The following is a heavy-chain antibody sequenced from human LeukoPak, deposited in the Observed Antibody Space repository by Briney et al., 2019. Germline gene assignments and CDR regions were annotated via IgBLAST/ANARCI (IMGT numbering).Heavy chain of an antibody. D-gene: IGHD2-15*01. CDR2: IIPVLGIA. CDR3: AAPQSRISSYYYVMDV. Sequence: SVKVSCKASRGTFSSYAISWVRQAPGQGLEWMGGIIPVLGIANYAQKFQGRVTITADESTSTAYMELSSLISEDTAVYYCAAPQSRISSYYYVMDVWGQGTTVTVSS. J-gene: IGHJ6*02. V-gene: IGHV1-69*01. CDR1: RGTFSSYA.